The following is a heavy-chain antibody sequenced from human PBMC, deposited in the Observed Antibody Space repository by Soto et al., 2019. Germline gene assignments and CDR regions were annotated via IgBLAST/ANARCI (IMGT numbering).Heavy chain of an antibody. CDR2: IFPGDSDT. Sequence: PGESLKISCKGSGYSFTNYWVGWVRQMPGKGLEWMGIIFPGDSDTRYSPSFRGQVTISADTSISTAYLQWSSLRASDTAIYYCARLEWLSLAAWFDPWGQGTLVTVSS. V-gene: IGHV5-51*01. CDR1: GYSFTNYW. D-gene: IGHD3-3*01. J-gene: IGHJ5*02. CDR3: ARLEWLSLAAWFDP.